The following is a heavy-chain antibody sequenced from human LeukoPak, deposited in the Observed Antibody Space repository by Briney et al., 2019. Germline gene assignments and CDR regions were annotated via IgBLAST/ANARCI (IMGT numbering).Heavy chain of an antibody. CDR2: IYYSGTT. Sequence: PSETLSLTCTVSDGSISGYYWTWPRQPPGRRLEWIGYIYYSGTTNYNPSLQSRLSISLDTSKNQFSLSLNSVTAADTAVYFCARMTETVERFYGMDVWGQGTTVTVSS. J-gene: IGHJ6*02. V-gene: IGHV4-59*01. D-gene: IGHD2-21*02. CDR1: DGSISGYY. CDR3: ARMTETVERFYGMDV.